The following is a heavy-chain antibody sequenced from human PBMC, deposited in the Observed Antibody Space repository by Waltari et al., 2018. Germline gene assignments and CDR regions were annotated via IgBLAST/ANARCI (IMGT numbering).Heavy chain of an antibody. V-gene: IGHV4-34*01. J-gene: IGHJ6*02. Sequence: QVQLQQWGAGLLKPSETLSLTCAVYGGSFSGYYWSWIRQPPGKGLEWIGEINHSGSTNYNPSLKSRVTISVDTSKNQFSLKLSSVTAADTAVYYCARGLPGTGTNYYGMDVWGQGTTVTVSS. D-gene: IGHD1-1*01. CDR2: INHSGST. CDR1: GGSFSGYY. CDR3: ARGLPGTGTNYYGMDV.